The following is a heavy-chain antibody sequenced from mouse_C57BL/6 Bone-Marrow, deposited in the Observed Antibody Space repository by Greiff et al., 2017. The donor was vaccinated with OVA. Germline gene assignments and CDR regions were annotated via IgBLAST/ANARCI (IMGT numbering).Heavy chain of an antibody. CDR2: IWSGGST. Sequence: VKLQESGPGLVQPSQSLSITCTVSGFSLTSYGVHWVRQPPGKGLEWLGVIWSGGSTDYNAAFISRLSISKDNSKSQVFFKMNSLQADDTAIYYCAKKGHYYGSFYAMDYWGQGTSVTVSS. V-gene: IGHV2-4*01. D-gene: IGHD1-1*01. CDR1: GFSLTSYG. CDR3: AKKGHYYGSFYAMDY. J-gene: IGHJ4*01.